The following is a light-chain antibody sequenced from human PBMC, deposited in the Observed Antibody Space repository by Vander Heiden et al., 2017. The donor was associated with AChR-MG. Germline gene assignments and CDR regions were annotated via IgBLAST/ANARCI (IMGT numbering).Light chain of an antibody. CDR3: QAWDSSVI. CDR1: KLGHHY. Sequence: SYELTQPPSVSVSLGQTASITCSGDKLGHHYVSWYHQKPGQSPGLVIYEDVKRPARIHERCSGSKSGNTATLTISGTQARDEADYYCQAWDSSVIFGGGTKLTVL. V-gene: IGLV3-1*01. J-gene: IGLJ2*01. CDR2: EDV.